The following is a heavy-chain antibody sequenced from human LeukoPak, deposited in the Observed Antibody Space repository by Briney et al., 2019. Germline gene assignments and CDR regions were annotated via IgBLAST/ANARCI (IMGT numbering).Heavy chain of an antibody. D-gene: IGHD2-21*02. V-gene: IGHV1-18*01. CDR3: ASAYCGGDCYPNYGMDV. CDR2: ISAYNGNT. CDR1: GYTFTNYG. Sequence: ASVKVSCKASGYTFTNYGISWVRQAPGQGLEWMGWISAYNGNTNYAQKLQGRVTMTRNTSISTAYMELSSLRSEDTAVYYCASAYCGGDCYPNYGMDVWGQGTTVTVSS. J-gene: IGHJ6*02.